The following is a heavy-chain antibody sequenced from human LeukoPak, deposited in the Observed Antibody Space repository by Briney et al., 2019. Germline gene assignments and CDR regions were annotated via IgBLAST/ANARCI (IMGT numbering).Heavy chain of an antibody. V-gene: IGHV3-74*01. Sequence: PGGSLRLSCAASGFTFSSSEMNWVRQAPGKGLEYVSRINNDGSGTTYADSVKGRFTISRDNAKSTVYLQMNSLRPEDTAMFYCARGGLDHAFDLWGQGTMVSVSS. CDR1: GFTFSSSE. J-gene: IGHJ3*01. D-gene: IGHD3/OR15-3a*01. CDR3: ARGGLDHAFDL. CDR2: INNDGSGT.